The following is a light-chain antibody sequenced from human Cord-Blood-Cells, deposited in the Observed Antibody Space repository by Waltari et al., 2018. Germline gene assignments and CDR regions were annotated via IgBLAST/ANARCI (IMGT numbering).Light chain of an antibody. J-gene: IGKJ1*01. Sequence: DTQMTQSPSTLSASVGDRDPITCRASQSISSWLAWYQQKPGKAPKLLIYKASSLESGVPSRFSGSGSGTEFTLTISSLQPDDFATYYCQQYNSYWTFGQGTKVEIK. CDR3: QQYNSYWT. V-gene: IGKV1-5*03. CDR2: KAS. CDR1: QSISSW.